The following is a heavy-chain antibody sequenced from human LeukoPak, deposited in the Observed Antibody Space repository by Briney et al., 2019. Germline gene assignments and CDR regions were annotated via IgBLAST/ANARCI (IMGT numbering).Heavy chain of an antibody. CDR2: ISAYNGNT. J-gene: IGHJ5*02. V-gene: IGHV1-18*01. D-gene: IGHD1-26*01. Sequence: ASVKVSCKASGFPFTSYAIHWVRQAPGQGLEWMGWISAYNGNTNYAQKLQGRVTMTTDTSTSTAYMELRSLRSDDTAVYYCARDLWRYSGSYYWFDPWGQGTLVTVSS. CDR1: GFPFTSYA. CDR3: ARDLWRYSGSYYWFDP.